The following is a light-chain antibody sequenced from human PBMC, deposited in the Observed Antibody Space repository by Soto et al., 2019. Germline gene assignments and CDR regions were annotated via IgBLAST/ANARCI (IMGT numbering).Light chain of an antibody. CDR1: QSVSSSY. Sequence: EIGLTQSRASLSFSAVEGATLSCRASQSVSSSYLAWYQQKPGQAPRLLIYGASSRATGIPDRFSGSGSGTDFTLTISRLEPEDFAVHYCKQYGSSPKTFGQGTKVDIK. J-gene: IGKJ1*01. V-gene: IGKV3-20*01. CDR3: KQYGSSPKT. CDR2: GAS.